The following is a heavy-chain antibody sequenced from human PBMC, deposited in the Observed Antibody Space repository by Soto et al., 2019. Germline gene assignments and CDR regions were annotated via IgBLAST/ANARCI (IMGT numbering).Heavy chain of an antibody. CDR3: ARGSRSSSGYIWFEPWGQGFWFDP. V-gene: IGHV1-8*01. D-gene: IGHD6-6*01. CDR2: MNPNSGNT. CDR1: GYTFTSYD. Sequence: QVQLVQSGAEVKKPGASVKVSCKASGYTFTSYDMNWVRQATGQGLEWMGWMNPNSGNTGYAQKFQGRVTMTRNTSISTAYMELSSLRSEDTAVYYCARGSRSSSGYIWFEPWGQGFWFDPWGEGTLVTVSS. J-gene: IGHJ5*02.